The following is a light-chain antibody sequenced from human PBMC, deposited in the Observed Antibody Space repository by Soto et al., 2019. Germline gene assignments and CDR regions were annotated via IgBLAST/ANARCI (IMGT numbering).Light chain of an antibody. CDR2: NNH. Sequence: QSLLTQPPSASGTPGQRVTISCSGSRSNIGSNPVNWYQQLPGTAPKLLIYNNHQRPSGVPDRFSGSKSGTSASLAISGLQSEDERDYYCAAWDDSLTGLVFGGGTKLTVL. V-gene: IGLV1-44*01. CDR1: RSNIGSNP. CDR3: AAWDDSLTGLV. J-gene: IGLJ2*01.